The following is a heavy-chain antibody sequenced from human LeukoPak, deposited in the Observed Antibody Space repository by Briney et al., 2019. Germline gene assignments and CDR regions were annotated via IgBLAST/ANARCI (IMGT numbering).Heavy chain of an antibody. V-gene: IGHV4-39*07. J-gene: IGHJ5*02. CDR3: ARVHPQGNWFDP. CDR1: GGSISNSIYY. Sequence: SETLSLTCTVFGGSISNSIYYWGWIRQPPGMGLEWIGSIHYSGSTFYNPSLKSRVTLSVDTSRNQLSLKLSSVTAADTAVYYCARVHPQGNWFDPWGQGTLVTVSS. CDR2: IHYSGST.